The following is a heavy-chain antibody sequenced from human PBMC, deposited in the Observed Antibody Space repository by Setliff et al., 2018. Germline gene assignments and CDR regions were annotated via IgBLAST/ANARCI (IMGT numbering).Heavy chain of an antibody. CDR1: GFTFNNYF. CDR2: ISNSGGEI. CDR3: RVWIGDLSRDF. J-gene: IGHJ4*02. V-gene: IGHV3-23*01. D-gene: IGHD3-10*01. Sequence: PGGSLRLSCAASGFTFNNYFMIWVRQAPGKGLEWVSSISNSGGEIHYADSVKGRFIISRDNSKNTFDLQMNSLRAEDTAVYYCRVWIGDLSRDFWGRGTLVTVSS.